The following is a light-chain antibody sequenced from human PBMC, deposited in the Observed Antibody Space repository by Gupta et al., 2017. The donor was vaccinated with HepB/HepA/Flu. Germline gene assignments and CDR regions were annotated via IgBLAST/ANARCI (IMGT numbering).Light chain of an antibody. V-gene: IGKV3-11*01. CDR3: QQRHHCPHT. J-gene: IGKJ2*01. Sequence: VLTQSPATLSLTPEERATLSCRASQSVNRYLAWYQQKPGKAHRLLIYDAPNRITGIPARCSGSGSGTDYSLNISSLEPEDCAVYYCQQRHHCPHTFGQGTKLEIK. CDR2: DAP. CDR1: QSVNRY.